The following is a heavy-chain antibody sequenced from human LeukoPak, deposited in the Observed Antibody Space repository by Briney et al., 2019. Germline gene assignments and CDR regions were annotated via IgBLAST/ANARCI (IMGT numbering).Heavy chain of an antibody. V-gene: IGHV1-8*01. CDR2: MNPNSGNT. CDR1: GYTFTSYD. CDR3: ARARFLEWLLYSLVDDAFDI. D-gene: IGHD3-3*01. Sequence: GASVKVSCKASGYTFTSYDINWVRQAAGQGLEWMGWMNPNSGNTGYAQKFQGRVTMTRNTSISTAYMELSSLRSEDTAVYYCARARFLEWLLYSLVDDAFDIWGQGTMVTVSS. J-gene: IGHJ3*02.